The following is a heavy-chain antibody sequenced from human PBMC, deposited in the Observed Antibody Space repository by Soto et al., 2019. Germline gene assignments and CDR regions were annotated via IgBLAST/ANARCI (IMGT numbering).Heavy chain of an antibody. D-gene: IGHD5-12*01. CDR2: IYWDDDK. J-gene: IGHJ4*02. V-gene: IGHV2-5*02. Sequence: GLDLEWLALIYWDDDKRYSPSLKSRLTITKDTSKNQVVLTMTNMDPVDTATYYCAHSRGYGGIFDYWGQGTLVTVSS. CDR3: AHSRGYGGIFDY.